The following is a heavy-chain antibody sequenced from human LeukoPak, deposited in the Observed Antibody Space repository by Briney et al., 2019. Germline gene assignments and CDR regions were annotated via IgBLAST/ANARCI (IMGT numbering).Heavy chain of an antibody. D-gene: IGHD2-2*01. CDR1: GYSISSSNW. CDR2: IYYSGST. J-gene: IGHJ5*02. CDR3: ARTVVPAASGANWSDP. V-gene: IGHV4-28*01. Sequence: NPSETLSLTCAVSGYSISSSNWWGWIRQPPGKGLEWIGYIYYSGSTYYNPSLKSRVTMSVDTSKNQFSLKLSSVTAVDTAVYYCARTVVPAASGANWSDPWGQGTLVTVSS.